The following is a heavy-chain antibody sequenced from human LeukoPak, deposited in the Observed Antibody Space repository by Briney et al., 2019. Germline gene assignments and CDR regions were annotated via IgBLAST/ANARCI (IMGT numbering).Heavy chain of an antibody. CDR3: ARVLRDPGYYYDSSGLCYFDY. J-gene: IGHJ4*02. V-gene: IGHV4-59*01. CDR1: GGSISSYY. CDR2: IYYSGST. Sequence: SETLSLTCTVSGGSISSYYWSWIRQPPGKGLEWIGYIYYSGSTNYNPSLKSRVTISVDTSKNQFSLKLSSVTAADTAVYYCARVLRDPGYYYDSSGLCYFDYWGQGTLVTVSS. D-gene: IGHD3-22*01.